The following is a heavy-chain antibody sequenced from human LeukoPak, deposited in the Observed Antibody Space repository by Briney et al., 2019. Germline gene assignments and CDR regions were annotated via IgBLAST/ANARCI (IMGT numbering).Heavy chain of an antibody. D-gene: IGHD6-6*01. J-gene: IGHJ4*02. CDR1: DYTFTRYG. CDR2: ISAYNGNT. CDR3: ARSYSSPSMDY. Sequence: GASVKVSCKASDYTFTRYGISWVRQAPGQGLEWMGWISAYNGNTKYAQKLQGRVTMTTDTSTNTAYMELRSLRSDDTAVYYCARSYSSPSMDYWGQGTLVTVSS. V-gene: IGHV1-18*01.